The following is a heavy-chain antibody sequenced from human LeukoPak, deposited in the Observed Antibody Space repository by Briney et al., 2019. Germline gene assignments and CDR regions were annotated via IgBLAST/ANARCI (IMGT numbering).Heavy chain of an antibody. D-gene: IGHD4-17*01. CDR1: GFTVSSNY. CDR3: ARGSYGDYYFDY. CDR2: IYSGGST. V-gene: IGHV3-53*01. J-gene: IGHJ4*02. Sequence: GGSLRLSCAASGFTVSSNYMSWVRQAPGKGLEWVSVIYSGGSTYYADSVKGRFTISRDNSKNTLYLQMNGLRAEDTAVYYCARGSYGDYYFDYWGQGTLVTVSS.